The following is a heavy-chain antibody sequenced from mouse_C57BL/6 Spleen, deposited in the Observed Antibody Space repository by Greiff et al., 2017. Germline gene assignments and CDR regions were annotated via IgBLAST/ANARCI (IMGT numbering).Heavy chain of an antibody. CDR3: ARNYDRFDY. Sequence: VQLQQPGAELVKPGASVKLSCKASGYTFTSYWMQWVKQRPGQGLEWIGEIDPSDSYTNYNQKFKGKATLTVDTSSSTAYMQLSSLTSEDSAVYYCARNYDRFDYWGQGTTLTVSS. J-gene: IGHJ2*01. V-gene: IGHV1-50*01. CDR1: GYTFTSYW. D-gene: IGHD2-4*01. CDR2: IDPSDSYT.